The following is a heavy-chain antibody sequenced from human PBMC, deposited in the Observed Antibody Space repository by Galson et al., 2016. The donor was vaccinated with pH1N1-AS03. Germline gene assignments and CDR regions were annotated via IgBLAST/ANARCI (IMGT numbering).Heavy chain of an antibody. CDR1: GFTISNFG. V-gene: IGHV3-30*18. D-gene: IGHD3/OR15-3a*01. Sequence: LRLSCAASGFTISNFGMLWVRQAPGQGLEWVAIISFDGTNKYYADSVKGRFSISRDNSKNTLFLQMSALRAEDTAVYYCANDFNYDFWSGYSFYWGQGALVTVSS. CDR2: ISFDGTNK. J-gene: IGHJ4*02. CDR3: ANDFNYDFWSGYSFY.